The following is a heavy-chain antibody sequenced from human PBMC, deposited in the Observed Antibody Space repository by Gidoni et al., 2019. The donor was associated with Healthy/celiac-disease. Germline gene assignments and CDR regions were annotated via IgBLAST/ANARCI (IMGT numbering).Heavy chain of an antibody. Sequence: QITLKESGPTLVKPTQTLTLTCTFSGFQLSTSGVGVGWIRQPPGKALEWLALIYWDDDKRYSPSLKSRLTITKDTSKNQVVLTMTNMDPVDTATYYCAHSYANDYGDYPPAGWGFDYWGQGTLVTVSS. CDR3: AHSYANDYGDYPPAGWGFDY. CDR2: IYWDDDK. J-gene: IGHJ4*02. CDR1: GFQLSTSGVG. D-gene: IGHD4-17*01. V-gene: IGHV2-5*02.